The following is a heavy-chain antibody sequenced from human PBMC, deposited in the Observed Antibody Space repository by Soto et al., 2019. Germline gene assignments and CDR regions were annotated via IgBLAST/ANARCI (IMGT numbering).Heavy chain of an antibody. V-gene: IGHV3-33*01. CDR2: IWYDGSNK. D-gene: IGHD6-6*01. Sequence: PGGSLRLSCAASGFTFSSYGIHWVRQAPGKGLEWVAVIWYDGSNKYYADSVKGRFTISRDNSKNTLYLQMNSLRAEDTAVYYCARAYSSLHFDYWGQGTLVTVSS. CDR1: GFTFSSYG. CDR3: ARAYSSLHFDY. J-gene: IGHJ4*02.